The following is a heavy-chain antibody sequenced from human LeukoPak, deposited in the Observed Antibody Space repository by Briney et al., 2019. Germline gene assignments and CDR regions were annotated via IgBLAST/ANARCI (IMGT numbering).Heavy chain of an antibody. CDR2: IYYSGST. CDR1: GGSISSGDYY. Sequence: SETLSLTCTVSGGSISSGDYYWSWIRQPPGKGLEWIGCIYYSGSTYYNPSLKSRVTISVDTSKNQFSLKLSSVTAADTAVYYCARVGYCSSTSCQGWFDPWGQGTLVTVSS. V-gene: IGHV4-30-4*01. CDR3: ARVGYCSSTSCQGWFDP. D-gene: IGHD2-2*01. J-gene: IGHJ5*02.